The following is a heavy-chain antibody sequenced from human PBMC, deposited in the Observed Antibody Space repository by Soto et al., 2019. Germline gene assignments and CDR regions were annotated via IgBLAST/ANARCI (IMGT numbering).Heavy chain of an antibody. CDR2: ISGTGDSS. V-gene: IGHV3-23*01. J-gene: IGHJ4*02. Sequence: EVQLLESGGGLVQPGGSLRLSCAASGCTFGSYAMSWVRQAPGKGLEWVSLISGTGDSSEYANSVKGRFTTSRDYSKTTVFLQMNSLRAEDTAVYFCAKDNGNYGSGSFSHWGQGTLVTVSS. CDR1: GCTFGSYA. CDR3: AKDNGNYGSGSFSH. D-gene: IGHD3-10*01.